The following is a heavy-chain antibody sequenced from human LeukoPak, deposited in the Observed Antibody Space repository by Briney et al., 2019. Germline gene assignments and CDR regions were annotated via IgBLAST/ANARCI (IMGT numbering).Heavy chain of an antibody. CDR2: IYYSGST. J-gene: IGHJ4*02. CDR3: ARGREYYDSSGYSS. D-gene: IGHD3-22*01. Sequence: SETLSLTCTVSGGSISSYYWSWIRQPPGKGLEGFGYIYYSGSTNYNPSLKSRVTISVDTSKNQFSLKLSSVTAADTAVYYCARGREYYDSSGYSSWGQGTLVTVSS. V-gene: IGHV4-59*01. CDR1: GGSISSYY.